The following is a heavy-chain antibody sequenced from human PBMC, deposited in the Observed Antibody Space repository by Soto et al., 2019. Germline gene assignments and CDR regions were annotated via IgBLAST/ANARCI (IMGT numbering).Heavy chain of an antibody. CDR2: ITFSGNTV. J-gene: IGHJ6*02. Sequence: GGSLRLSCAASVFTFSDSYMSWIRQAPGKGLEWISYITFSGNTVYYADSLKGRFTISRDNAKNSLYLQMNRLRAEDTAVYYCARVSWREKYGMDVWGQGTTVTVSS. CDR1: VFTFSDSY. CDR3: ARVSWREKYGMDV. V-gene: IGHV3-11*01.